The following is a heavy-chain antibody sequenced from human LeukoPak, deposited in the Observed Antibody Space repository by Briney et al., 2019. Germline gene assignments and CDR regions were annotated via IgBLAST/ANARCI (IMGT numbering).Heavy chain of an antibody. V-gene: IGHV4-38-2*02. CDR1: GFSISNGYY. CDR3: ARGYRNSDPTYYFDY. D-gene: IGHD1-14*01. J-gene: IGHJ4*02. Sequence: SETLSLTCSVSGFSISNGYYWGWIRQPPGEGLEWIGYIYHSGSTYYNPSLKSRVTISVDTSKNQFSLKLSSVTAADTAVYYCARGYRNSDPTYYFDYWGQGTLVTVSS. CDR2: IYHSGST.